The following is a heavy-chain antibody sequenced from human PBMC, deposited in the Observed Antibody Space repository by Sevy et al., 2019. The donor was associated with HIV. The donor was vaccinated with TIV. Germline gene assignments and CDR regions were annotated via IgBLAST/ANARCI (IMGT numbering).Heavy chain of an antibody. J-gene: IGHJ6*02. CDR1: GFTVSSNY. CDR3: ARDLDDYGDYQAACGMDL. D-gene: IGHD4-17*01. Sequence: GGSLRLPCAASGFTVSSNYMSWVRQAPGKGLEWVSVIYSGGDTYYADSVKGRFIISRDNSKNTLYLQMNSLRAEDTAVYYCARDLDDYGDYQAACGMDLWGQGTTVTVSS. V-gene: IGHV3-53*01. CDR2: IYSGGDT.